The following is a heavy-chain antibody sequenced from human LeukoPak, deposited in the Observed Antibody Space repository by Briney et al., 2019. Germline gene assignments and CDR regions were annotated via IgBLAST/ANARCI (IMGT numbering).Heavy chain of an antibody. Sequence: GGSLRLSCAASGFTFDDYTMHWVRQAPGKGLEWVSLISWDGGSTYYADSVKGRFTISRDNSKNSLYLQMNSLGTEDTALYYCAKAIDYGSGTRYYGMDVWGQGTTVTVSS. D-gene: IGHD3-10*01. J-gene: IGHJ6*02. CDR1: GFTFDDYT. V-gene: IGHV3-43*01. CDR2: ISWDGGST. CDR3: AKAIDYGSGTRYYGMDV.